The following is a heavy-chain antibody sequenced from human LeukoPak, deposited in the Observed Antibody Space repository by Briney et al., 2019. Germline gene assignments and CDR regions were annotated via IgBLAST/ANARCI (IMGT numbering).Heavy chain of an antibody. CDR2: IKSRTDGGTI. CDR3: ADLGDYAVG. J-gene: IGHJ4*02. CDR1: GFTFRNAL. V-gene: IGHV3-15*01. D-gene: IGHD2-2*01. Sequence: GGSLRLSRAASGFTFRNALISWVRPAPGKGPEWVGRIKSRTDGGTIEYAAPVKGRFTISRDDSKNTLYLQIDSLRTEDTAVYYCADLGDYAVGWGQGTLVTVSS.